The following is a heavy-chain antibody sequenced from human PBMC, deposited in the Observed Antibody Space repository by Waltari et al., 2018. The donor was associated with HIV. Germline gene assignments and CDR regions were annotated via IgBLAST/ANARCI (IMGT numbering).Heavy chain of an antibody. V-gene: IGHV3-7*01. CDR1: GLAFSNYW. Sequence: EVHLVESGGGLVQPGGSLRLSCAAAGLAFSNYWMSWVRQSPGRGLEWVANIKPDGSEKYYLESVRGRFTVSRDNAKNSLDLLMNTLRAEDSAVYYCARDFTQTKYNFDHWGQGILVTVSS. CDR2: IKPDGSEK. D-gene: IGHD6-6*01. CDR3: ARDFTQTKYNFDH. J-gene: IGHJ4*02.